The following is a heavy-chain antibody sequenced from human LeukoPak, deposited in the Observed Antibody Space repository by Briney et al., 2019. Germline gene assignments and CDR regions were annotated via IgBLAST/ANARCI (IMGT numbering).Heavy chain of an antibody. CDR2: IIPIFGTA. J-gene: IGHJ6*03. CDR1: GGTFSSYA. Sequence: SVKVSCKASGGTFSSYAISWVRQAPGQGLEWMGGIIPIFGTANYAQKFQGRVTITTDESTSTAYMELSSLRSEDTAVYYCARGARLGGSYYYYYYMGVWGKGTTVTVSS. V-gene: IGHV1-69*05. CDR3: ARGARLGGSYYYYYYMGV. D-gene: IGHD2-15*01.